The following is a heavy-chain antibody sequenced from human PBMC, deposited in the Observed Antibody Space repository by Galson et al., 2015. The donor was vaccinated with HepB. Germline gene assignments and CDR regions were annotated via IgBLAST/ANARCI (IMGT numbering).Heavy chain of an antibody. J-gene: IGHJ4*02. CDR1: GLTFSSHW. V-gene: IGHV3-7*03. CDR2: IKPEGIEK. Sequence: SLRLSCAASGLTFSSHWMTWVRQAPGKGLEWVANIKPEGIEKFYVDSVKGRFTICRDNAKNSLYLQMSSLRAEDTAVYYCFSRQSDYWGQGTLVTVSS. CDR3: FSRQSDY. D-gene: IGHD6-19*01.